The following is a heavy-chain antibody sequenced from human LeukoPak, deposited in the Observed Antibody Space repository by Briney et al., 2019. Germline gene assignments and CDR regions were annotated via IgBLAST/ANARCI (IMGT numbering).Heavy chain of an antibody. V-gene: IGHV3-74*01. D-gene: IGHD3-22*01. CDR2: INSDGSST. CDR1: GFTFSSYW. Sequence: GGSLRLSCAASGFTFSSYWMHWVRQAPGKGLVWVSRINSDGSSTSYADSVKGRFTISRDNAKNTLYLQMNSLRAEDTAVYYCARVIESYYYDSSGYYGGIDAFDIWGQGTMVTVSS. J-gene: IGHJ3*02. CDR3: ARVIESYYYDSSGYYGGIDAFDI.